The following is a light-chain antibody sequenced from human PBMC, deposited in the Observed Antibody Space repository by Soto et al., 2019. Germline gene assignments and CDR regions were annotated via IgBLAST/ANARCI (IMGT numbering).Light chain of an antibody. V-gene: IGKV3-11*01. CDR1: QFVGGR. J-gene: IGKJ4*01. CDR2: DTT. Sequence: DIVLTQSPATLSLSPGERATLSCRASQFVGGRLAWYQQKPGRAPRLVIYDTTNRATDFPPRFSASGSGTDFTLTISSLEPADFAVYYCQQRTSWPITFGVGTNVAMK. CDR3: QQRTSWPIT.